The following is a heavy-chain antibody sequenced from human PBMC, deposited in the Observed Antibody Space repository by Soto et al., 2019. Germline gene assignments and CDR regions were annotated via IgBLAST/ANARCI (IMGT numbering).Heavy chain of an antibody. Sequence: VQLVESGGGVVQPGRSLRLLCEASGFPFSRYGMHWVRQAPGMGLEWVAVISWDGLAQYYGDSVRGRFTISRDNSQSTLYLQMNSLRTEDTGIYYCAKETIQVGGPNYFDYWGQGVLVTVSS. V-gene: IGHV3-30*18. D-gene: IGHD1-1*01. CDR3: AKETIQVGGPNYFDY. CDR2: ISWDGLAQ. CDR1: GFPFSRYG. J-gene: IGHJ4*02.